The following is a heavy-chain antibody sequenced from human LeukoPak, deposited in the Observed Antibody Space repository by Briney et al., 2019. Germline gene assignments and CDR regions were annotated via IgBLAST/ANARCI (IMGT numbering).Heavy chain of an antibody. CDR3: AKDGSGSYYFSYYYYYMDV. V-gene: IGHV3-23*01. Sequence: GGSLRLSCAASGFTVSSNYMSWVRQAPGKGLEWVSAITGSGGSTYYTDPVKGRFTISRDNSKNTLYPQMNSLRPEDTAVYYCAKDGSGSYYFSYYYYYMDVWGKGTTVTVSS. D-gene: IGHD3-10*01. CDR2: ITGSGGST. CDR1: GFTVSSNY. J-gene: IGHJ6*03.